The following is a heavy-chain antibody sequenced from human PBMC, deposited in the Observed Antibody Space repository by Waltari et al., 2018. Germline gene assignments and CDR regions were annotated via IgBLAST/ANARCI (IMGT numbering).Heavy chain of an antibody. Sequence: EVQLVESGGGLVQPGGSLRLSCAASGFTFSSYWMSWVRQAPGKGLGWWANIKQDGSEKYYVDSVKGRFTISRDNAKNSLYLQMNSLRAEDTAVYYCARGGSRYRFDYWGQGTLVTVSS. J-gene: IGHJ4*02. CDR1: GFTFSSYW. CDR2: IKQDGSEK. CDR3: ARGGSRYRFDY. V-gene: IGHV3-7*01. D-gene: IGHD2-2*01.